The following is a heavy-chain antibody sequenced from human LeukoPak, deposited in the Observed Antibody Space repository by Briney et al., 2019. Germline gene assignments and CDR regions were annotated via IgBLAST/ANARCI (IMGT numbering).Heavy chain of an antibody. Sequence: GASVKVSCKASGYTFTSDGISWVRQAPGQGLEWMGWISAYNGNTNYAQKLQGRVTMTTDTSTSTAYMELRSLRSDDTAVYYCARGAPYCSSTSCYKMRGAFDIWGQGTMVTVSS. CDR2: ISAYNGNT. J-gene: IGHJ3*02. V-gene: IGHV1-18*01. CDR3: ARGAPYCSSTSCYKMRGAFDI. D-gene: IGHD2-2*02. CDR1: GYTFTSDG.